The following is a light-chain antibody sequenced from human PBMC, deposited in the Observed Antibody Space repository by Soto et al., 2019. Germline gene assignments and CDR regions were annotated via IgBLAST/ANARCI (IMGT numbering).Light chain of an antibody. CDR1: NSNIGVGFD. V-gene: IGLV1-40*01. Sequence: QSVLTQPPSVSGAPGQTVTISCTGSNSNIGVGFDVHWYQQIPGTAPKLVLDGNNIRPSGVPDRFSGSRSGSSASLAITGLQAEDESDYYCQSYYRSLTVAVFGTGTKLTVL. J-gene: IGLJ1*01. CDR2: GNN. CDR3: QSYYRSLTVAV.